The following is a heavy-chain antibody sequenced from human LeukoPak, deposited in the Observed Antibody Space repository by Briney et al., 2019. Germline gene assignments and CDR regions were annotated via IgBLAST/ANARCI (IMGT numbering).Heavy chain of an antibody. Sequence: ASVKVSCKASGYTFTSYGISWVRQAPGQGLEWMGWMSASNGHTNYAQKLQGRVTMTTDTSTSTAYMELRSLRSDDTAVYYCAREMTLIQLLGTYYYYYGMDVWGQGTTVTVSS. CDR1: GYTFTSYG. D-gene: IGHD5-18*01. CDR2: MSASNGHT. J-gene: IGHJ6*02. CDR3: AREMTLIQLLGTYYYYYGMDV. V-gene: IGHV1-18*01.